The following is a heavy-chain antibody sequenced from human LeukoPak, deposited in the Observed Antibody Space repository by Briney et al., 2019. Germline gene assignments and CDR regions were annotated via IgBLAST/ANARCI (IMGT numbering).Heavy chain of an antibody. CDR3: ARGFGSGSSLPFDY. V-gene: IGHV3-74*01. D-gene: IGHD3-10*01. Sequence: GGSLRLSCVASGFTFSSYWMHWVRQAPGKGLVWVSRIESDGSSTSYADSVKGRFTISRDNAKNTLSLQMSSPRAEDTAVYYCARGFGSGSSLPFDYWGQGTLVTVSS. J-gene: IGHJ4*02. CDR2: IESDGSST. CDR1: GFTFSSYW.